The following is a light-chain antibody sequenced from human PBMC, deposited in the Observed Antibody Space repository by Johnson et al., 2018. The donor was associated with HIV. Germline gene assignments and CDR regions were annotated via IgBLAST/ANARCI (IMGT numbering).Light chain of an antibody. J-gene: IGLJ1*01. CDR1: NSNIGNNY. V-gene: IGLV1-51*02. CDR2: ENN. CDR3: GTWDSSLSASV. Sequence: QSVLTQPPSVSAAPGQKVTISCSGSNSNIGNNYVSWFQQLPGTAPKLLIYENNKRPSGIPDRFSGSKSGTSATLGITGLQTGDEADYYCGTWDSSLSASVFGTGTELTVL.